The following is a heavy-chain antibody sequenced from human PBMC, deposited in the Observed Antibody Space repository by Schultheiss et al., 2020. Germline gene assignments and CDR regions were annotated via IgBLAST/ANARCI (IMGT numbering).Heavy chain of an antibody. J-gene: IGHJ6*02. CDR1: GGTFSSYA. CDR2: IIPIFGTA. CDR3: ARDTREEYYGMDV. V-gene: IGHV1-69*13. Sequence: SVKVSCKASGGTFSSYAISWVRQAPGQGLEWMGGIIPIFGTANYAQKFQGRVTITADESTSTAYMELSSLRSEDTAVYYCARDTREEYYGMDVWGQGTTVTVSS. D-gene: IGHD6-6*01.